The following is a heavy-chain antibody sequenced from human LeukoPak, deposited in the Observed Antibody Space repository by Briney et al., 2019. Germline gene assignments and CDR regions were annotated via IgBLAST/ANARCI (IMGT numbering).Heavy chain of an antibody. V-gene: IGHV4-30-4*01. CDR3: ARGGYDSSGYYYGFYYYFDY. Sequence: SETLSLTCTVSGGSLSSGDYYWSWIRQPPGKGLEWIGYIYYSGSTYYNPSLKSRVTISVDTSKNQFSLKLSSVTAADTAVYYCARGGYDSSGYYYGFYYYFDYWGQGTLVTVSS. J-gene: IGHJ4*02. CDR2: IYYSGST. D-gene: IGHD3-22*01. CDR1: GGSLSSGDYY.